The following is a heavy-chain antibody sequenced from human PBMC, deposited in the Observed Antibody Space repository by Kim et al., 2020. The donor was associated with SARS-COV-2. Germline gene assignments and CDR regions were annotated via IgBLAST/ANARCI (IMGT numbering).Heavy chain of an antibody. D-gene: IGHD3-22*01. Sequence: GGSLRLSCAASGFTFSDYYMSWIRQAPGKGLEWVSYISSSGSTIYYADSVKGRFTISRDNAKNSLYLQMNSLRAEDTAVYYCARGGSLDSSGYSHYYYGMDVWGQGTTVTVSS. J-gene: IGHJ6*02. V-gene: IGHV3-11*01. CDR3: ARGGSLDSSGYSHYYYGMDV. CDR2: ISSSGSTI. CDR1: GFTFSDYY.